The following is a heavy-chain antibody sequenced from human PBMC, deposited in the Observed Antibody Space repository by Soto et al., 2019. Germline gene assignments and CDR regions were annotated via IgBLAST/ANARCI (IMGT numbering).Heavy chain of an antibody. CDR3: TTDRAPYDAFDI. CDR2: IESKTDGGAI. CDR1: GFTFSNAW. Sequence: PGGSLRLSCAASGFTFSNAWMNWVRQAPGKGLEWVGRIESKTDGGAIHYAAPVKGRFSISRDDSKNTLYLQMSSLKTEDTAVYYCTTDRAPYDAFDIWGQGTMVTVSS. J-gene: IGHJ3*02. V-gene: IGHV3-15*07. D-gene: IGHD3-10*01.